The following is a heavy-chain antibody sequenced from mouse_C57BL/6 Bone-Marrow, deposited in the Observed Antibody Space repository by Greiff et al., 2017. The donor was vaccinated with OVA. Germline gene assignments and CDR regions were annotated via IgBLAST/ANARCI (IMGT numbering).Heavy chain of an antibody. V-gene: IGHV14-4*01. Sequence: EVKLMESGAELVRPGASVKLSCTASGFNIKDDYMHWVKQRPEQGLEWIGWIDPENGDTEYASKFQGKATITADTSSNTAYLQLSSLTSEDTAVYYCTTITTVVADYAMDYWGQGTSVTVSS. CDR1: GFNIKDDY. J-gene: IGHJ4*01. CDR3: TTITTVVADYAMDY. D-gene: IGHD1-1*01. CDR2: IDPENGDT.